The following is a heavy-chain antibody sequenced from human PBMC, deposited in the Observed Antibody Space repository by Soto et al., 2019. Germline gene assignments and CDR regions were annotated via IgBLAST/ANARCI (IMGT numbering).Heavy chain of an antibody. Sequence: QVQLQESGPGLVKPSETLSLTCTVSGGSFGTYYWSWIRQPPGKGLEWIGYMYYTGSTNYNPSLTSRVTISVDPSKNQFSLKLTSVTAADTAVYFCARYFDWPNAFDIWGQGTMVTVSS. CDR1: GGSFGTYY. D-gene: IGHD3-9*01. CDR2: MYYTGST. J-gene: IGHJ3*02. V-gene: IGHV4-59*01. CDR3: ARYFDWPNAFDI.